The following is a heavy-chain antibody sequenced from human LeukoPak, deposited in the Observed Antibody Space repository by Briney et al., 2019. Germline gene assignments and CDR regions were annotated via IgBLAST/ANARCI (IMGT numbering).Heavy chain of an antibody. CDR2: IIPILGIA. V-gene: IGHV1-69*04. CDR3: ASWYDFWSGYQRVYFDY. CDR1: GYTFTSYG. J-gene: IGHJ4*02. Sequence: SVKVSCKASGYTFTSYGISWVRQAPGQGLEWMGRIIPILGIANYAQKFQGRVTITADKSTSTAYMELSSLRSEDTAVYYCASWYDFWSGYQRVYFDYWGQGTLVTVSS. D-gene: IGHD3-3*01.